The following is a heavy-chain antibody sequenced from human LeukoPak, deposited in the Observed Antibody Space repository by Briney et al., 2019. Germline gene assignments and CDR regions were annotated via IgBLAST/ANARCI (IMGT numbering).Heavy chain of an antibody. Sequence: GASVKVSCKASGGTFSSYAISWVRQAPGQGLEWMGGIIPIFGTASYAQKFQGRVTITADESTSTAYMELSSLRSEDKAVYYCAACGGDCYPAYAFDIWGQGTMVTVSS. V-gene: IGHV1-69*13. J-gene: IGHJ3*02. CDR3: AACGGDCYPAYAFDI. D-gene: IGHD2-21*01. CDR2: IIPIFGTA. CDR1: GGTFSSYA.